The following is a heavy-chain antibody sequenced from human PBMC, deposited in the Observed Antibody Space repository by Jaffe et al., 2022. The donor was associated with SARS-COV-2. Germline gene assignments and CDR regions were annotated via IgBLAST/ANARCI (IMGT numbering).Heavy chain of an antibody. D-gene: IGHD3-16*01. CDR2: IAYDGVNK. V-gene: IGHV3-30*03. Sequence: QVQLVESGGGVVQPGRSLRLSCAASGFTFSSYATHWVRQSPVKGLEWVALIAYDGVNKFYADSVKGRFTISRDNSKNTLYLQMNSLRVEDTALYYCATDDSRHFGAWGQGTLVTVSS. CDR1: GFTFSSYA. CDR3: ATDDSRHFGA. J-gene: IGHJ5*02.